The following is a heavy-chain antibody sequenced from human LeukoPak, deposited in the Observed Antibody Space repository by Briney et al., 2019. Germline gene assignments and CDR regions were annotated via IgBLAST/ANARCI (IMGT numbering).Heavy chain of an antibody. CDR1: GGSISSYY. Sequence: SETLSLTCTVSGGSISSYYWSWIRQPPGKGLEWIGYTYYSGSTNYNPSLKSRVTISVDTSKNQFSLKLSSVTAADTAVYYCAGLTADYGDYWYFDLWGRGTLVTVSS. V-gene: IGHV4-59*01. D-gene: IGHD4-17*01. J-gene: IGHJ2*01. CDR2: TYYSGST. CDR3: AGLTADYGDYWYFDL.